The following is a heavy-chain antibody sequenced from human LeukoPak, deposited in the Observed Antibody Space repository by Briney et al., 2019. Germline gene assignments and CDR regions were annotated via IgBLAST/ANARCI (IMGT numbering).Heavy chain of an antibody. CDR1: GYTFTGYY. Sequence: GASVKVSCKASGYTFTGYYMHWVRQAPGQGLEWMGRINPNSGGTNYAQKFQGRVTMTRDTSISTAYMELSRLRSDDTAVYYCARVSLGLSYYYYMDVWGKGTTVTVSS. D-gene: IGHD6-19*01. CDR3: ARVSLGLSYYYYMDV. CDR2: INPNSGGT. V-gene: IGHV1-2*06. J-gene: IGHJ6*03.